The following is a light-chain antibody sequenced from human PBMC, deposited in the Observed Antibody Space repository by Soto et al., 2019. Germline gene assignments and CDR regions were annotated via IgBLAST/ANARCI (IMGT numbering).Light chain of an antibody. J-gene: IGLJ2*01. CDR3: SSYTTGTQVA. CDR1: SSDVGVYNY. CDR2: EVS. Sequence: QSVLTQPASVSGSPGQSITISCTGTSSDVGVYNYVSWYQQHPYKAPKLMIYEVSNRPSGVSDRFSGSKSGNTASLTISGLQAEDEADYYCSSYTTGTQVAFGGGTKLTVL. V-gene: IGLV2-14*01.